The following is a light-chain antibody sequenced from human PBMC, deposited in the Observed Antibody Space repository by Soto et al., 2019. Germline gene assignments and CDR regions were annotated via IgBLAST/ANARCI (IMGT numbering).Light chain of an antibody. Sequence: DIQMTQSPSSLSASIGDRVTITCRASQSMSRYLNWYHQKPGKAPKLLIYGASSLQSRVPSRFSGGGSGTDFTLTISSLQPGDFATYYCQQSYSIPFNFGHGTRLEI. V-gene: IGKV1-39*01. J-gene: IGKJ5*01. CDR3: QQSYSIPFN. CDR2: GAS. CDR1: QSMSRY.